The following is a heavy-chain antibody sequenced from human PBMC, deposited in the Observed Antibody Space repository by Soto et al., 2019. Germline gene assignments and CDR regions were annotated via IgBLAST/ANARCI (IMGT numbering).Heavy chain of an antibody. Sequence: QVQLVQSGAEVKKPGASVKVSCKASGYTFTSYYMHWVRQAPGQGLEWMGIINPSGGSTSYAQKFQGRVTMTRDTSTSTVYMELSSLRSEDTAVYYCARGFAGSEVLRFLEWLLYFDYWGQGTLVTVSS. CDR2: INPSGGST. D-gene: IGHD3-3*01. CDR1: GYTFTSYY. V-gene: IGHV1-46*03. CDR3: ARGFAGSEVLRFLEWLLYFDY. J-gene: IGHJ4*02.